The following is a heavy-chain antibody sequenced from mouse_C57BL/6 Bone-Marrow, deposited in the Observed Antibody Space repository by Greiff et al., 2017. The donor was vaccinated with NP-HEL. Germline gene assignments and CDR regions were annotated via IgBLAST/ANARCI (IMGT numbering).Heavy chain of an antibody. CDR3: ARGNYYGSSYAMDY. D-gene: IGHD1-1*01. V-gene: IGHV7-3*01. CDR1: GFTFTDYY. J-gene: IGHJ4*01. Sequence: EVQLMESGGGLVQPGGSLSLSCAASGFTFTDYYMSWVRQPPGKALEWLGFIRNKANGYTTEYSASVKGRFTISRDNSQSILYLQMNALRAEDSATYYCARGNYYGSSYAMDYWGQGTSVTVSS. CDR2: IRNKANGYTT.